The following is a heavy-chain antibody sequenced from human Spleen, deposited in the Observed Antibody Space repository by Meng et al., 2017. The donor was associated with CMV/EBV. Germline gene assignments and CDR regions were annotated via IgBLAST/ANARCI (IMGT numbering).Heavy chain of an antibody. CDR1: GFTFSSYW. J-gene: IGHJ5*02. Sequence: GESLKISCAASGFTFSSYWMHWVRQAPGKGLVWVSGINWNGGGIGYADSVKGRFTISRDDAKNSLYLQMNYLRVDDTALYYCARHRYCSGGTCSSNWFDPWGQGTLVTVSS. CDR3: ARHRYCSGGTCSSNWFDP. CDR2: INWNGGGI. D-gene: IGHD2-15*01. V-gene: IGHV3-20*04.